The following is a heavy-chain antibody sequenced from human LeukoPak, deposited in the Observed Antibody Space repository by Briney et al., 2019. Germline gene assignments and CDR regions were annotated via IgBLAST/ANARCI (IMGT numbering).Heavy chain of an antibody. J-gene: IGHJ4*02. CDR1: GYTFTSHY. CDR2: INPSAGST. D-gene: IGHD3-3*01. CDR3: VAPGASGFVGNFWSGPLDF. Sequence: GASVKVSCRASGYTFTSHYMHWVRQAPGQGLEWMGIINPSAGSTSYPQKFQGRVTMTRDTSTSTVYMELSSLRSEDTAVYYCVAPGASGFVGNFWSGPLDFWGQGTLVTVSS. V-gene: IGHV1-46*01.